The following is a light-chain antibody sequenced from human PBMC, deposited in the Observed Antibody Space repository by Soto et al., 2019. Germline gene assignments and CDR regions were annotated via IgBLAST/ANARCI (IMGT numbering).Light chain of an antibody. CDR2: AAS. V-gene: IGKV1-6*01. Sequence: AIQMTQSPSSLSASVGDRVTITCRASQGIRNDLGWYQQKPGKAPKLLIYAASSLQSGVPSRFSGSGSGTDFTLTISSLQPEDFATYYCLQDYNYPLPTFGGGTKVEIK. CDR3: LQDYNYPLPT. CDR1: QGIRND. J-gene: IGKJ4*01.